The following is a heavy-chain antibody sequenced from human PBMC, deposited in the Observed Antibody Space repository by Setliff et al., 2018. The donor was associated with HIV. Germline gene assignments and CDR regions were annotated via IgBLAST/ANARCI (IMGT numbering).Heavy chain of an antibody. J-gene: IGHJ4*02. V-gene: IGHV4-61*05. CDR2: IYYSGST. Sequence: PSETLSLTCDVSGFSISSRYYWGWIRQPPGKGLEWIGYIYYSGSTNYNPSLKSRVTISVDTSKNQFSLKLSSVTAADTAVYYCARGIYSSGWWGDYYFDFWGQGTLVTVSS. CDR3: ARGIYSSGWWGDYYFDF. D-gene: IGHD6-19*01. CDR1: GFSISSRYY.